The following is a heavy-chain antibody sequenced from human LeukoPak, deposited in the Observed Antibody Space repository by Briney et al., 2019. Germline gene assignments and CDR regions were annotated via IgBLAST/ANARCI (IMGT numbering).Heavy chain of an antibody. J-gene: IGHJ4*02. V-gene: IGHV5-51*01. CDR3: ARLAREAKSPDY. CDR2: IYPDDSDT. D-gene: IGHD6-13*01. Sequence: GESLKISCKGSGYSFTTYWIGWVRQMPGKGLEWMGIIYPDDSDTRYSPSFQGQVTISADESISTVSLQWSSLEASDTAMYYCARLAREAKSPDYWGQGTLLTVSS. CDR1: GYSFTTYW.